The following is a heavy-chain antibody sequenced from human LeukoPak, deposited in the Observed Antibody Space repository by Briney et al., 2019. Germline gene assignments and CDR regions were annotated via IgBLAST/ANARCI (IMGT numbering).Heavy chain of an antibody. CDR1: GHTFTSYG. CDR3: ARGYYYDTRTGWYFDL. Sequence: GSVKVSCKASGHTFTSYGISWVRQAPGQGLEWMGWISAYNGNTNYAQKLQGRVTMTTDTSTSTAYMELRSLRSDDTAVYYCARGYYYDTRTGWYFDLWGRGTLVTVSS. V-gene: IGHV1-18*01. D-gene: IGHD3-22*01. J-gene: IGHJ2*01. CDR2: ISAYNGNT.